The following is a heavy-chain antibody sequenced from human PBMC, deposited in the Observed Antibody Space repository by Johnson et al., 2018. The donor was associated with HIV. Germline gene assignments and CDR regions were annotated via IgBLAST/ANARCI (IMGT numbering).Heavy chain of an antibody. V-gene: IGHV3-30-3*01. CDR2: ISYDGSNK. J-gene: IGHJ3*02. D-gene: IGHD5-12*01. CDR1: GFTFSSYA. Sequence: QVLLVESGGGVVQPGRSLRLSCAASGFTFSSYAMHWVRQAPGKGLEWVAVISYDGSNKYYADSVKGRFTISSDNSKNTLYLQMNSLRAEDTAVYYCAREGGGYDGKGAFDIWGQGTMVTVSS. CDR3: AREGGGYDGKGAFDI.